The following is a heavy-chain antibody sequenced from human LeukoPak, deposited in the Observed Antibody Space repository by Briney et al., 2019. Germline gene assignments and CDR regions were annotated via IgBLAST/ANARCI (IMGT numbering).Heavy chain of an antibody. D-gene: IGHD3-10*01. J-gene: IGHJ4*02. CDR2: ISYSGSP. CDR3: ARGKITMVRGVTAGGFDY. V-gene: IGHV4-59*01. Sequence: PSETLSLTCTVSGGSISSYHWSWIRQPPGKGLEWIGYISYSGSPNYNPSLKSRVTISIDTSKNQFSLKLNSVTAADTAVYYCARGKITMVRGVTAGGFDYWGQGTLVTVSS. CDR1: GGSISSYH.